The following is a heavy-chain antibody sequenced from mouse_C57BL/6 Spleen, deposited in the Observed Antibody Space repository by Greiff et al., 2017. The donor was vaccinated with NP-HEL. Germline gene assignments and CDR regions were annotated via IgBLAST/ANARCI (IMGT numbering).Heavy chain of an antibody. Sequence: EVPLPQSGPELVKPGASVKISCKASGYTFTDYYMNWVKQSHGKSLEWIGDINPNNGGTSYNQKFKGKATLTVDKSSSTAYMELRSLTSEDSAVYYCARRDYLLRGYAMDYWGQGTSVTVSS. CDR2: INPNNGGT. D-gene: IGHD1-1*01. CDR3: ARRDYLLRGYAMDY. J-gene: IGHJ4*01. CDR1: GYTFTDYY. V-gene: IGHV1-26*01.